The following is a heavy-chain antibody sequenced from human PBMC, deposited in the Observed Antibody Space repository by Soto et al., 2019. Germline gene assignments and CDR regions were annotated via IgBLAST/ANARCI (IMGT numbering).Heavy chain of an antibody. CDR2: IYYSGST. Sequence: NPSETLSLTCTVSGGSISSGGYYWSWIRQHPGKGLEWIGYIYYSGSTYYNPSLKSRVTISVDTSKNQFSLKLSSVTAADTAVYYCARDNVDIVATRFRGSWFDPWGQGTLVTVSS. CDR3: ARDNVDIVATRFRGSWFDP. D-gene: IGHD5-12*01. CDR1: GGSISSGGYY. J-gene: IGHJ5*02. V-gene: IGHV4-31*03.